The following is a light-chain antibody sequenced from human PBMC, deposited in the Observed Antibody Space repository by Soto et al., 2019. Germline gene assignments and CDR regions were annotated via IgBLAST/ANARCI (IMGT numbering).Light chain of an antibody. CDR3: QQADSFPIT. Sequence: DIQMNQYTSSVSASVGDRVTITCRASQDISSWLAWYQQKPGNAPKLLIYAAFILQSGVPSRFSGYGSGTDFTLSLSSLQPEDFATYCCQQADSFPITFGQGRRLEIK. J-gene: IGKJ5*01. V-gene: IGKV1-12*01. CDR2: AAF. CDR1: QDISSW.